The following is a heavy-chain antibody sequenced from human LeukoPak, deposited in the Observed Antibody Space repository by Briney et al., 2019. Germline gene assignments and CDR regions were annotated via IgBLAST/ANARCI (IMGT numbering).Heavy chain of an antibody. CDR1: GGPLTRSFSY. CDR3: ARLNSGYEDYYFDD. Sequence: SETLSLTCTVSGGPLTRSFSYWGWIRRPPGKGLEWIGNIYYTGSTDYSPSFESRAAMSVDTSKNQFSLQLRSVTAAYTAVYYCARLNSGYEDYYFDDWGQGTLVTASS. V-gene: IGHV4-39*01. CDR2: IYYTGST. J-gene: IGHJ4*02. D-gene: IGHD5-12*01.